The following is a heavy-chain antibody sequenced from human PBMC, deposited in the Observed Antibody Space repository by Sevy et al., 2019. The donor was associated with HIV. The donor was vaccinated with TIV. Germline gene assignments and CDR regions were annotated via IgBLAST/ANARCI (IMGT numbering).Heavy chain of an antibody. J-gene: IGHJ4*02. CDR3: ARGFHYSMIRGVINY. CDR1: GFTFSSYT. D-gene: IGHD3-10*01. V-gene: IGHV3-30*04. CDR2: ISYDGANK. Sequence: GGSLRLSCAASGFTFSSYTMHWVRQAPGKGLEWVAFISYDGANKYYADSVRGRFTISRDDFKNTLYLQMDSLRSEDTAVYYCARGFHYSMIRGVINYWGQGTRVTASS.